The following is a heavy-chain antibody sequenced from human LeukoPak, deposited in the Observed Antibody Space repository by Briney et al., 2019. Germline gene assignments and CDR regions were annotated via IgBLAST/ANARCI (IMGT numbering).Heavy chain of an antibody. CDR1: GFTFSSYA. Sequence: GGSLRLSCAASGFTFSSYAMSWVRQAPGKGLEWVSAISGSGGSTYYADSVKGRFTISRGNSKNTLYPQMNSLRAEDTAVYYCANRITMILDWGQGTLVTVSS. CDR2: ISGSGGST. CDR3: ANRITMILD. V-gene: IGHV3-23*01. J-gene: IGHJ4*02. D-gene: IGHD3-22*01.